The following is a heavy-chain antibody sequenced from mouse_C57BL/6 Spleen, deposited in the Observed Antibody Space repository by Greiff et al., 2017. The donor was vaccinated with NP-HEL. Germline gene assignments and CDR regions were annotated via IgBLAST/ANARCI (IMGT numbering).Heavy chain of an antibody. CDR2: INYDGSST. J-gene: IGHJ4*01. V-gene: IGHV5-16*01. Sequence: DVHLVESEGGLVQPGSSMKLSCTASGFTFSDYYMAWVRQVPEKGLEWVANINYDGSSTYYLDSLKSRFIISRDNAKNILYLQMSSLKSEDTATYYCARVPDGYSFYYAMDYWGQGTSVTVSS. CDR3: ARVPDGYSFYYAMDY. D-gene: IGHD2-3*01. CDR1: GFTFSDYY.